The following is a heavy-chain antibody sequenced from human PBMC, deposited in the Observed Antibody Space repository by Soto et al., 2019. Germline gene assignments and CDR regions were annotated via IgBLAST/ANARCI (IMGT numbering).Heavy chain of an antibody. CDR3: ARAGYSSGWYGGAFQH. D-gene: IGHD6-19*01. V-gene: IGHV3-21*01. J-gene: IGHJ1*01. CDR1: GFTFSSYS. Sequence: EVQLVESGGGLVKPGGSLRLSCAASGFTFSSYSMNWVRQAPGKGLEWVSSISSSSSYIYYADSVKGRFTISRDNXKXXLYLPMNSLRAEDTAVYYCARAGYSSGWYGGAFQHWGQGTLVTVSS. CDR2: ISSSSSYI.